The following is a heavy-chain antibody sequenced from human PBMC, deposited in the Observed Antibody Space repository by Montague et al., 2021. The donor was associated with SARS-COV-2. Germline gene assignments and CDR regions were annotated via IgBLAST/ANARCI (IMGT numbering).Heavy chain of an antibody. CDR3: ASLTLGYCSSTSCYSDWFDP. J-gene: IGHJ5*02. CDR1: GGSISSYY. V-gene: IGHV4-59*12. Sequence: SETLSLTCTVSGGSISSYYWSWIRQPPGKGLEWIGYIYYSGSTNYNPSLKSRVTITVDTSKNQFSLELSSVTAAGTAVYYCASLTLGYCSSTSCYSDWFDPWGQGTLVTVSS. D-gene: IGHD2-2*02. CDR2: IYYSGST.